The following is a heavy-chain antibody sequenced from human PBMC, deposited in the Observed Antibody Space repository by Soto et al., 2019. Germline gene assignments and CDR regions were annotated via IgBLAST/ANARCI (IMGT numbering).Heavy chain of an antibody. Sequence: QVQLQESGPGLVKPSQTLSLTCTVSGGSISSGGYYWSWIRQHPGKGLEWIGYIYYSGSTYYNPSLKIRVTISVDTSKNQFSLKLSSVTAADTAVYYCARTTYSSSWYAAFDIWGQGTMVTVSS. D-gene: IGHD6-13*01. V-gene: IGHV4-31*03. CDR2: IYYSGST. CDR1: GGSISSGGYY. J-gene: IGHJ3*02. CDR3: ARTTYSSSWYAAFDI.